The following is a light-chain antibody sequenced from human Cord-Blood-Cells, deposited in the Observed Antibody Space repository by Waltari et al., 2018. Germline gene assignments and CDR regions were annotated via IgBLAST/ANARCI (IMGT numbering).Light chain of an antibody. CDR3: CSYAGSSTFYVV. Sequence: QSALTQPASVSGSPGQSITISCTGTSSDVGGYNLVSWYQQHPGKAPKRMIYEVSKRPSGVSNRFSGSKSGNTASLTSSGLQAEDEAEYYCCSYAGSSTFYVVFGGGTKLTVL. V-gene: IGLV2-23*02. J-gene: IGLJ2*01. CDR1: SSDVGGYNL. CDR2: EVS.